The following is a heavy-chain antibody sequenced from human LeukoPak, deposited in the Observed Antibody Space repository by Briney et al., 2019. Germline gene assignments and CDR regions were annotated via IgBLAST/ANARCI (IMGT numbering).Heavy chain of an antibody. CDR2: TYYRSKWYN. CDR1: GDRVSSNNAA. CDR3: AGRVGTIFAFDI. V-gene: IGHV6-1*01. D-gene: IGHD1-26*01. Sequence: SQTLSLTCAISGDRVSSNNAAWNWIRQSPSRGLEWLGRTYYRSKWYNDYAVSVKSRITINPDTSKNQFSLQLNSVTPEDTAVYYCAGRVGTIFAFDIWGQGTMVTVSS. J-gene: IGHJ3*02.